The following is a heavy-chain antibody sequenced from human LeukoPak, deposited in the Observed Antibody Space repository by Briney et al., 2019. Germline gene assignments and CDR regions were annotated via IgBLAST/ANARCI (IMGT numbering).Heavy chain of an antibody. CDR2: IVVGSGIT. Sequence: GASVKVSCKASGFTFTRSAVQWVRQARGQRLEWIGWIVVGSGITNYAQKFQERVTITRDMSTGTAYMELSSLRSEDTAVYYCAADRYCSGGSCLTNWLDPWGQGTLVTVSS. CDR1: GFTFTRSA. D-gene: IGHD2-15*01. J-gene: IGHJ5*02. CDR3: AADRYCSGGSCLTNWLDP. V-gene: IGHV1-58*01.